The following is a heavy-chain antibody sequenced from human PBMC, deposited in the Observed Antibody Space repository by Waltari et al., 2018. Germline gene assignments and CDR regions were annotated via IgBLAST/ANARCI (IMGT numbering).Heavy chain of an antibody. V-gene: IGHV3-23*01. CDR1: GFTFSSYA. CDR3: AKGQGYSGAPLGMDV. D-gene: IGHD5-18*01. CDR2: IRGSGGST. Sequence: EVQLLESGGGLVQPGGSLRLSCAASGFTFSSYALSWVRQAPGKGLEWVSAIRGSGGSTYYADSVKGRFTISRDNSKNTLYLQMNSLRAEDTAVYYCAKGQGYSGAPLGMDVWGQGTTVTVSS. J-gene: IGHJ6*02.